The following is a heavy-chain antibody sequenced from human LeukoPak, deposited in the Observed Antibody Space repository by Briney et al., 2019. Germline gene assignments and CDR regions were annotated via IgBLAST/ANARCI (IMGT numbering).Heavy chain of an antibody. CDR2: ISGSGGST. D-gene: IGHD3-22*01. CDR3: ATEPDSSPPWEHAFDL. Sequence: GGSLRLSCAASGFTFSSYAMSWVRQAPGKGLEWVSAISGSGGSTYYADPVKGRFTISRDNSKNTLYLQMNSLRAEDTAVYYCATEPDSSPPWEHAFDLWGQGAMVTVSS. CDR1: GFTFSSYA. J-gene: IGHJ3*01. V-gene: IGHV3-23*01.